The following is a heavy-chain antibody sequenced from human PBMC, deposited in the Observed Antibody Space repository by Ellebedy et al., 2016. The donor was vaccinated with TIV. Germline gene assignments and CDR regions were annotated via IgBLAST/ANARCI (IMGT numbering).Heavy chain of an antibody. V-gene: IGHV3-30-3*01. J-gene: IGHJ6*02. CDR2: ISYDGSNK. Sequence: PGGSLRLSCAASGFTFSSYAMHWVRQAPGKGLEWVAVISYDGSNKYYADSVKGRFTISRDNSKNTLYLQMNSLRAEDTAVYYCARELYRIPWIQLWSGETYGMDVWGQGTTVTVSS. CDR1: GFTFSSYA. CDR3: ARELYRIPWIQLWSGETYGMDV. D-gene: IGHD5-18*01.